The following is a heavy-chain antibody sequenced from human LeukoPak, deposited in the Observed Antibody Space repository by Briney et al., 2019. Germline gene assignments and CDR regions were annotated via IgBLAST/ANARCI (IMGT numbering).Heavy chain of an antibody. V-gene: IGHV4-39*01. J-gene: IGHJ5*02. Sequence: KSSETLSLPCSVSGGSISGSSYYWGWIRQPPGKGLEWIGSINYSGSTYYNPSLKSRVTISVDTSRNQFSLKLRSVTAADTAVYYCARHAHYYGSGFDPWGQGTLVTVSS. CDR3: ARHAHYYGSGFDP. CDR2: INYSGST. D-gene: IGHD3-10*01. CDR1: GGSISGSSYY.